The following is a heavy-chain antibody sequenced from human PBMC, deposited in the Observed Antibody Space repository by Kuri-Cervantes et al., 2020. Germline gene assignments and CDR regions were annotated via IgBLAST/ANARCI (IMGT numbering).Heavy chain of an antibody. J-gene: IGHJ4*02. V-gene: IGHV4-39*07. CDR3: ARGRDYSGGYFDY. D-gene: IGHD5-12*01. CDR1: GGSISSSSYY. Sequence: GSLRLSCTVSGGSISSSSYYWGWFRQPPGKGLEWIGSIYYSGSTYYNPSLKSRVTISVDKSKNQFSLKLSSVTAADTAVYYCARGRDYSGGYFDYWGQGTLVTVSS. CDR2: IYYSGST.